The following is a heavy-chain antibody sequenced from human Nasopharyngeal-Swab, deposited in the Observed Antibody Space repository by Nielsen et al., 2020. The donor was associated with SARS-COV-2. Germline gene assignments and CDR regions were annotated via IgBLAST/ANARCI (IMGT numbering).Heavy chain of an antibody. CDR2: IYYSGST. J-gene: IGHJ4*02. D-gene: IGHD3-22*01. CDR3: ARLTYYYDSSGYTNTHPDY. Sequence: RQAPGKGLEWIGYIYYSGSTNYNPSLKSRVTIPVDTSKNQFSLKLSSVTAADTAVYYCARLTYYYDSSGYTNTHPDYWGQGTLVTVSS. V-gene: IGHV4-59*08.